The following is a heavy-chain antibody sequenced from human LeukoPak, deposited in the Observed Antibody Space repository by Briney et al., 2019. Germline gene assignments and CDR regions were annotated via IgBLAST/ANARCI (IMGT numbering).Heavy chain of an antibody. D-gene: IGHD6-19*01. CDR2: IYRSVST. Sequence: SETLSLTCTVSGASITNYYWSWMRQSPGKGLEWIGTIYRSVSTNYNLSLKSRVTISIDTSKNQFSLRLTSVTAADTAVYYCARDQSQWQVPQHWFDPWGQGALVTVSS. J-gene: IGHJ5*02. CDR1: GASITNYY. CDR3: ARDQSQWQVPQHWFDP. V-gene: IGHV4-59*01.